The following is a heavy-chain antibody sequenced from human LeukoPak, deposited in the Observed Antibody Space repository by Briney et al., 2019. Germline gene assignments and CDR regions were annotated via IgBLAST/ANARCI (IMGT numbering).Heavy chain of an antibody. CDR3: ARDPPKEWELLNDRFDP. V-gene: IGHV4-38-2*02. Sequence: SETLSLTCTVSGYSISSGYYWGWIRQPPGKGLEWIGSIYHSGSTYYNPSLKSRVTISVDTSKNQSSLKLSSVTAADTAVYYCARDPPKEWELLNDRFDPWGQGTLVTVSS. J-gene: IGHJ5*02. D-gene: IGHD1-26*01. CDR2: IYHSGST. CDR1: GYSISSGYY.